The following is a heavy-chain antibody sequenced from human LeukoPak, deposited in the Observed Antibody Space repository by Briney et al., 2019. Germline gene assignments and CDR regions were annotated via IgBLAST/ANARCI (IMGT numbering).Heavy chain of an antibody. D-gene: IGHD3-16*02. V-gene: IGHV1-18*01. CDR1: GYTFTSYG. Sequence: ASVKVSCKASGYTFTSYGISWVRQAPGQGLEWMGWISAYNGNTNYALKLQGRVTMTTDTSTSTAYMELRSLRSDDTAVYYCAREESYDYVWGSYHPWGQGTLVTVSS. CDR3: AREESYDYVWGSYHP. J-gene: IGHJ5*02. CDR2: ISAYNGNT.